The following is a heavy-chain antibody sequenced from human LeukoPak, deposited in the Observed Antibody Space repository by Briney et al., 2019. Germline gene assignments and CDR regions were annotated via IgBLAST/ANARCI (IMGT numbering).Heavy chain of an antibody. CDR1: GGSFSGYY. CDR3: ARRSIRGYYYDSSGYKD. J-gene: IGHJ4*02. V-gene: IGHV4-34*01. CDR2: INHSGST. D-gene: IGHD3-22*01. Sequence: PSETLSLTCAVYGGSFSGYYWSWIRQPPGKGLEWIGEINHSGSTNYNPSLKSRVTISVDTSKNQFSLKLSSVTAADTAVYYCARRSIRGYYYDSSGYKDWGQGTLVTVSS.